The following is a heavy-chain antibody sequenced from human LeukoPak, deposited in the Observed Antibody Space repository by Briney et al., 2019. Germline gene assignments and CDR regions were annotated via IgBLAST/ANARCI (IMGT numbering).Heavy chain of an antibody. CDR1: GYSFTSYW. V-gene: IGHV5-51*01. CDR2: IYPGDSDT. J-gene: IGHJ4*02. Sequence: GESLKISCKGSGYSFTSYWIGWVRQMPGKGLEWMGIIYPGDSDTRYSPSFQGQVTISADKSISTAYLQWSSLKASDTAMYYCARPEEYYYDSSGYTSLDYWGQGTLVTVSS. D-gene: IGHD3-22*01. CDR3: ARPEEYYYDSSGYTSLDY.